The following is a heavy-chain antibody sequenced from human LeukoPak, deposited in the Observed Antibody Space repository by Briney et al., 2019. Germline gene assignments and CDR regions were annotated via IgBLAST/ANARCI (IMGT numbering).Heavy chain of an antibody. J-gene: IGHJ4*02. CDR3: ARDMKY. CDR1: GFTFSSYS. V-gene: IGHV3-48*02. Sequence: GGSLRLSCAASGFTFSSYSMNWVRQAPGKGLEWVSSISSSSNTIQYADSVKGRFTISRDNAKNSLHLQMNSLRDEDTAVYYCARDMKYWGQGTLVTVSS. D-gene: IGHD3-16*01. CDR2: ISSSSNTI.